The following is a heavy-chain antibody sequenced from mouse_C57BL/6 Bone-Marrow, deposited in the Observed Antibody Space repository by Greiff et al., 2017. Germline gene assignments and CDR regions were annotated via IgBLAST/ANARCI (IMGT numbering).Heavy chain of an antibody. CDR1: GFTFSDYG. Sequence: EVMLVESGGGLVKPGGSLKLSCAASGFTFSDYGMHWVRQAPEKGLEWVAYISSGSSTIYYADTVKGRFTISRDNAKNTLFLQMTSLRSKDTAMYYCALSAMDNCGQGTSVTVSS. CDR3: ALSAMDN. J-gene: IGHJ4*01. V-gene: IGHV5-17*01. CDR2: ISSGSSTI.